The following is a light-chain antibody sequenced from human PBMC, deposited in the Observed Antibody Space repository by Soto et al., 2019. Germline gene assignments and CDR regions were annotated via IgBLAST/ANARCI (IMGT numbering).Light chain of an antibody. Sequence: DIVLTQSPATLSLSPGERATLSCRAIQSVSSSLAWYQQRPGQTPRILIYDASNRATGIPARFSGSGSGTAFTLTISSLEPEDVADYYCQQRKNWPLLWTFSGGTKVEIK. V-gene: IGKV3-11*01. CDR2: DAS. CDR3: QQRKNWPLLWT. CDR1: QSVSSS. J-gene: IGKJ4*01.